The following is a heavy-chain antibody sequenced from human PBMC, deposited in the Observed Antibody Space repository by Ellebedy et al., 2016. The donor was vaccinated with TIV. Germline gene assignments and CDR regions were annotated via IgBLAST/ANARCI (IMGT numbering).Heavy chain of an antibody. J-gene: IGHJ2*01. CDR2: IYYSGST. CDR1: GGSISSGGHY. V-gene: IGHV4-31*03. Sequence: LRLSCTVPGGSISSGGHYWSWIRQHPGKGLEWIGYIYYSGSTNYKPYLKNRVTTSVDTSKNKFSQKLNSVTTADTAVYYCARGGAGGYWYYDLWGRGTLVTVSS. D-gene: IGHD4-23*01. CDR3: ARGGAGGYWYYDL.